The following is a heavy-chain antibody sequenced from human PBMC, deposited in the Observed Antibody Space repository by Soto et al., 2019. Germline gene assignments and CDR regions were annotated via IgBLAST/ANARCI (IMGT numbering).Heavy chain of an antibody. CDR1: GDAISRHY. V-gene: IGHV4-59*11. D-gene: IGHD4-17*01. J-gene: IGHJ2*01. Sequence: QVQLQESGPGLVKPSETLSLNCSVSGDAISRHYWSWIRQSPGKGLEWLGYFFHTGTALYNPSLRSRVTMSVDTSKNQFSLKLTSVIPAYTAVYFCARNYGGNSQFFDLWGRGTLVTVSS. CDR3: ARNYGGNSQFFDL. CDR2: FFHTGTA.